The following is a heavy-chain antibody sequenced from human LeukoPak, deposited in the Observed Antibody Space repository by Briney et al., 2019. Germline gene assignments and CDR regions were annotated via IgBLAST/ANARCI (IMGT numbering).Heavy chain of an antibody. CDR1: VYTFTSYY. CDR3: AREALGCSSISCHYLDS. CDR2: INSNNGDT. J-gene: IGHJ4*02. D-gene: IGHD2-2*01. Sequence: ASVKVSCKASVYTFTSYYLHWVRQAPGQGLEYMGWINSNNGDTNYAQKFQGRVTMTRDTSSSTAYMELSGLTSDDTAVYYCAREALGCSSISCHYLDSWGQGALVTVSS. V-gene: IGHV1-2*02.